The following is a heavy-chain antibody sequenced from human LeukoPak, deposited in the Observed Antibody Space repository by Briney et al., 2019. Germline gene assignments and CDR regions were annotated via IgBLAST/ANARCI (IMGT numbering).Heavy chain of an antibody. CDR2: ISAYNGKT. CDR3: ARDDPPPRIVGATLAYYYYYCGMDV. J-gene: IGHJ6*02. V-gene: IGHV1-18*01. D-gene: IGHD1-26*01. Sequence: ASVTVSCKASGYTFTSYGISWGRQAPGQGHEWMGWISAYNGKTNNAKKLQGRVTMTTETSTSTAYMELRSLRSDDTAVYYCARDDPPPRIVGATLAYYYYYCGMDVWGQGTTVTVSS. CDR1: GYTFTSYG.